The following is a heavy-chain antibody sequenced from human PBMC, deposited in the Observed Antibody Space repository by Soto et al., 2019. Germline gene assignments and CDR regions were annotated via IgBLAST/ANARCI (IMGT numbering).Heavy chain of an antibody. D-gene: IGHD3-16*01. CDR2: IKKKTDGGTT. CDR1: GSTFSDVW. J-gene: IGHJ5*02. V-gene: IGHV3-15*01. CDR3: TAAVWGWFHP. Sequence: EMQLVESGGRLVEPGGSLRLSCEASGSTFSDVWMTWVRQAPGKGLEWVGRIKKKTDGGTTHYAASVKGRFTISRDDSKSTLYLQMNSLKIEDTAVYYWTAAVWGWFHPWGQGTLVTVSS.